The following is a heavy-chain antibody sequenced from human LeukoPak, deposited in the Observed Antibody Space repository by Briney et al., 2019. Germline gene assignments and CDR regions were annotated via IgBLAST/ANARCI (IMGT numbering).Heavy chain of an antibody. J-gene: IGHJ3*02. V-gene: IGHV3-23*01. D-gene: IGHD1-14*01. CDR1: GFTFSNSA. CDR3: AKDINGYASAFDI. Sequence: GGSLRLSCAASGFTFSNSAMTWVRQAPGKGLEWVSAISGSGGSTYYADSVKGRFTISRDNSKNTLYLQMNSLRAEDTAVYYCAKDINGYASAFDIWGQGTMVTVSS. CDR2: ISGSGGST.